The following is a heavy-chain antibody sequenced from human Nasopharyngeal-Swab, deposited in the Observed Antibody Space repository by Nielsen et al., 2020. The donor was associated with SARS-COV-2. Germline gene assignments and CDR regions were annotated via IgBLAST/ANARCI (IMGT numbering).Heavy chain of an antibody. J-gene: IGHJ3*01. CDR3: ARESVVTGMDDAPDL. Sequence: GESLKIPCAPSGIALSSSYMSWLRQPPGKGPEWVANIRQDAREQFYVDSVKGRFTIPRDNAKNSVFLQMNSLRSEDTAVYFCARESVVTGMDDAPDLWGRGTMVTVSS. V-gene: IGHV3-7*04. D-gene: IGHD2-21*02. CDR2: IRQDAREQ. CDR1: GIALSSSY.